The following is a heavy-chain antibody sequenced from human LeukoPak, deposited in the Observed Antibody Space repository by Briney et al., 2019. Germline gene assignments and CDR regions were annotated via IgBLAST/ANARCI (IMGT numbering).Heavy chain of an antibody. Sequence: ASVKVSCKASGYTFTGYYMHWVRQAPGQGLEWMGWINPNSGGTNYAQKFQGWVTMTRDTSISTAYMELSRLRSDDTAVYYCARKGPGGNDAFDIWGQGTMVTVSS. J-gene: IGHJ3*02. V-gene: IGHV1-2*04. D-gene: IGHD1-14*01. CDR3: ARKGPGGNDAFDI. CDR1: GYTFTGYY. CDR2: INPNSGGT.